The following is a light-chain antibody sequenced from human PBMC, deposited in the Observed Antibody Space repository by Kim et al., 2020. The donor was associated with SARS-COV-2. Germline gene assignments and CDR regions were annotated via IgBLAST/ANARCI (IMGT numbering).Light chain of an antibody. CDR3: QQYGSSPRT. CDR1: QSVGSNY. CDR2: GVS. Sequence: SAGERATHSCRASQSVGSNYLGWYQQKPGQAPRLLIYGVSSRATGIPDRFSGSGSGTDFTLTISRLEPEDFAVYYCQQYGSSPRTFGQGTKVDIK. V-gene: IGKV3-20*01. J-gene: IGKJ1*01.